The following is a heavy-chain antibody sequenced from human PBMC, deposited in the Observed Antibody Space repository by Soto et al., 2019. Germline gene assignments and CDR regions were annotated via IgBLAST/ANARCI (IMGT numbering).Heavy chain of an antibody. J-gene: IGHJ4*02. CDR1: GGTFSSYV. CDR2: IIPIIGTP. V-gene: IGHV1-69*13. CDR3: ARDLEFRDGNISHLDY. D-gene: IGHD3-10*01. Sequence: GASVKVSCKASGGTFSSYVFNWVRQAPGQGLEWMGGIIPIIGTPNYAQKFQGRVTITADASTNTVYLDVSSLRSQDTAVYYCARDLEFRDGNISHLDYWGQGTLVTVS.